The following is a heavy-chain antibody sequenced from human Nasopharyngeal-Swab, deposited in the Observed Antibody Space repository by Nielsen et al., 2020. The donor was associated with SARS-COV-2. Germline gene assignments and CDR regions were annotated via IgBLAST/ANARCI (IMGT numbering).Heavy chain of an antibody. D-gene: IGHD6-19*01. CDR3: ARETAVAGDCYCDY. V-gene: IGHV3-74*01. CDR1: GFTLSTYW. J-gene: IGHJ4*02. CDR2: INRDGSST. Sequence: GGSLRLSCAASGFTLSTYWMHWVRQAPGKGLVWVSRINRDGSSTSYADSVKGRFTISRENAKNTLYLQMNSLRVEDTAVYYCARETAVAGDCYCDYWGQGTLVAVSS.